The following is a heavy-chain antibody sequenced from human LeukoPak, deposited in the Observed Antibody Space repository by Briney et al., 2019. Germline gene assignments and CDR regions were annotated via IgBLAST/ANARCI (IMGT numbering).Heavy chain of an antibody. V-gene: IGHV3-15*07. CDR2: MKSKTDGETT. CDR3: TTDPRPFYYISVDY. J-gene: IGHJ4*02. Sequence: GGSLTLSWVLSGLTFSQAWMPWVRQATCRGLEWVGRMKSKTDGETTDYAAPVKGRFIISRDDSKNTLYLQRNNLRTEDTAIYYCTTDPRPFYYISVDYWGQGTRVTGSS. D-gene: IGHD3-9*01. CDR1: GLTFSQAW.